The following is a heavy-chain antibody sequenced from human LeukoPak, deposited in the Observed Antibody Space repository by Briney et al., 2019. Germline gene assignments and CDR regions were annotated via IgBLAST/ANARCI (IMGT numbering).Heavy chain of an antibody. CDR2: ISSLSGTI. D-gene: IGHD2-21*02. Sequence: GGSLRLSCAASGFIFSSYSMNWVRQAPGEGLEWVSYISSLSGTIYYADSVKGRFTISRDNAKNSLYLQMNSLRAEDTAVYYCARNDCGGDCYSYYYYYMDVWGKGTTVTVSS. V-gene: IGHV3-48*01. CDR1: GFIFSSYS. J-gene: IGHJ6*03. CDR3: ARNDCGGDCYSYYYYYMDV.